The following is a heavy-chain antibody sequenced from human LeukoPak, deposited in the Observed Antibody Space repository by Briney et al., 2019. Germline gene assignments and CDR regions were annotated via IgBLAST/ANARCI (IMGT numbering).Heavy chain of an antibody. Sequence: PGGSLRLSCAASGFTLSSYWMSWVRQAPGKGLEWVANIKQDGSEKYYVDSVKGRFTISRDNAKNSLYLQMNSLRAEDTAVYYCASPPLGYSYGYWGQGTLVTVSS. CDR2: IKQDGSEK. CDR3: ASPPLGYSYGY. D-gene: IGHD5-18*01. J-gene: IGHJ4*02. CDR1: GFTLSSYW. V-gene: IGHV3-7*01.